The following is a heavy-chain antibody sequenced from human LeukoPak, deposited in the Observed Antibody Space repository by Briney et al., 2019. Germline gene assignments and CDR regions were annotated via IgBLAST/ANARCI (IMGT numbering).Heavy chain of an antibody. Sequence: SETLSLTCTVSGGSISSGGYYWSWIRQHPGKGLEWIGYIYYSGSTYYNPSLKSRVTISVDTSKNQFSLKLSSVTAADTAAYYCASRPPAPDYYGMDVWGQGTTVTVSS. J-gene: IGHJ6*02. CDR1: GGSISSGGYY. V-gene: IGHV4-31*03. D-gene: IGHD6-6*01. CDR2: IYYSGST. CDR3: ASRPPAPDYYGMDV.